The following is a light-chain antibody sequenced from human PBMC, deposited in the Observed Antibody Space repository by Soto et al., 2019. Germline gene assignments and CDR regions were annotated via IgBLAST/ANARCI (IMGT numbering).Light chain of an antibody. J-gene: IGLJ2*01. V-gene: IGLV2-14*01. CDR3: CSYAGSVV. CDR2: EVS. Sequence: QSALTQPASVSGSPGQSITISCTGTSSDVGGYAYVSWYQQYPGKAPKLVISEVSNRPSGISHRFSGSKSGATASLVISGLQPEDEADYYCCSYAGSVVFGGGTKRTVL. CDR1: SSDVGGYAY.